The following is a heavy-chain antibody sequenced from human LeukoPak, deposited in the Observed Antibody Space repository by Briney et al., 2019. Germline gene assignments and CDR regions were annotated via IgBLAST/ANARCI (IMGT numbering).Heavy chain of an antibody. D-gene: IGHD4-23*01. Sequence: SETLSLTCAVSGDSISSSYWWSGVCQSPGKGLEWIGEIYQSGNTNYNTSFKSRVAIPLDMSNNHFSLRVTSVTAADTAMYYCARVSRVNSVGGDYWGPRTLVTVSS. CDR2: IYQSGNT. J-gene: IGHJ4*02. V-gene: IGHV4-4*02. CDR1: GDSISSSYW. CDR3: ARVSRVNSVGGDY.